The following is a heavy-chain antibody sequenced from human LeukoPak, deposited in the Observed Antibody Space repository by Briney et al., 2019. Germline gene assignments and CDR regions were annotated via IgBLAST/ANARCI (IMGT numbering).Heavy chain of an antibody. J-gene: IGHJ5*02. Sequence: GGSLRLSCAASGFTFSDYYMSWIRQAPGKGLEWVSYISSSGSTIYYADSVKGRFPISRDNAKNSLYLQMNSLRAEDTAVYYCARGPHYDSSGYYYGWFDPWGQGTLVTVSS. CDR1: GFTFSDYY. CDR2: ISSSGSTI. D-gene: IGHD3-22*01. CDR3: ARGPHYDSSGYYYGWFDP. V-gene: IGHV3-11*01.